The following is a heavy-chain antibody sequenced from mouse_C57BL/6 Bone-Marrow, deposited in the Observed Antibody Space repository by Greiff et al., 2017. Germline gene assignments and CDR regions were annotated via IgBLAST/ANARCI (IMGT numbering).Heavy chain of an antibody. V-gene: IGHV5-15*01. CDR2: ISNLAYSI. CDR1: GFTFSDYG. J-gene: IGHJ4*01. D-gene: IGHD2-1*01. Sequence: DVQLVESGGGLVQPGGSLKLSCAASGFTFSDYGMAWVRQAPRKGPEWVAFISNLAYSIYYADTVTGRFTIARENAKNTLYLEMSSLRSEDTAMYYCARDGNYGYYAMDYWGQGTSVTVSS. CDR3: ARDGNYGYYAMDY.